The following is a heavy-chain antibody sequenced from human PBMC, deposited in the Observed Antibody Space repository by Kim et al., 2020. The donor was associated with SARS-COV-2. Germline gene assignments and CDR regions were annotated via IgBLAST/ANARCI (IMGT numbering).Heavy chain of an antibody. CDR2: ISGSGGST. D-gene: IGHD3-9*01. CDR1: GFTFSSYA. V-gene: IGHV3-23*01. CDR3: AGKDSDYDILTGYYLSFPLDY. Sequence: GGSLRLSCAASGFTFSSYAMSWVRQAPGKGLEWVSAISGSGGSTYYADSVKGRFTISRDNSKNTLYLQMNSLRAEDTAVYYCAGKDSDYDILTGYYLSFPLDYWGQGTLVTVSS. J-gene: IGHJ4*02.